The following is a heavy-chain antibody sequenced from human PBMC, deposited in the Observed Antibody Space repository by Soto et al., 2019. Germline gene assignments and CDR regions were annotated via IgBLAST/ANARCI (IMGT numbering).Heavy chain of an antibody. J-gene: IGHJ6*02. Sequence: QVQLVQSGAEVKKPGASVKVSCKASGYTFTSYGISWVRQAPGQGLEWMGWISAYNGNTNYAQKLQGRVTMTTDTSTSTAYMEPRSLRSDDTAVYYCASVNCISTSCYTYYGMDVWGQGTTVTVSS. CDR2: ISAYNGNT. V-gene: IGHV1-18*01. CDR3: ASVNCISTSCYTYYGMDV. CDR1: GYTFTSYG. D-gene: IGHD2-2*02.